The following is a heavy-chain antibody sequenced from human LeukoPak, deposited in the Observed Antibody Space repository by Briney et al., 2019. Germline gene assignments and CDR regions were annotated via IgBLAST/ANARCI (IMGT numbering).Heavy chain of an antibody. D-gene: IGHD3-9*01. CDR1: GFTFSRYW. CDR3: ARDLYDILTVYYYDAFDI. Sequence: GGSLRLSCAASGFTFSRYWMSWVRQAQGKGLEWVANIQQDGSEKYYVDSVKGRFTISRDNAKNSLYLQMNSLRAEDTAVYYCARDLYDILTVYYYDAFDIWGQGTMVTVSS. CDR2: IQQDGSEK. V-gene: IGHV3-7*01. J-gene: IGHJ3*02.